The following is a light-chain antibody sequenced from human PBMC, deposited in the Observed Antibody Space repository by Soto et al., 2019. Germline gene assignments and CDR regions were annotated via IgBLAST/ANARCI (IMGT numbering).Light chain of an antibody. CDR3: MQALQNFRT. Sequence: IVMTQSPDSLAVSLCERATINCKSSQSVLYSSNNNNYLAWYQQKQGQPPKLLIYWASTRESGVPDRFSGSGSGTDFTLTISSLQAEDVGVYYCMQALQNFRTFGQGTKVDI. CDR2: WAS. J-gene: IGKJ1*01. V-gene: IGKV4-1*01. CDR1: QSVLYSSNNNNY.